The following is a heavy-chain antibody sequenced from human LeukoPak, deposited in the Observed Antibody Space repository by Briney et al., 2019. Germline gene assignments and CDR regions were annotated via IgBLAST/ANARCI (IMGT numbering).Heavy chain of an antibody. D-gene: IGHD3-22*01. Sequence: GGSLRLSCAASRFSFSSYAMSWVRQAPGKGLEWVSAISGSGGSTYYADSVKGRFTISRDNTKNSLYLQMNGLRAEDTAVYYCARTRSSGYSTFDYWGQGILVTVSS. CDR1: RFSFSSYA. CDR2: ISGSGGST. J-gene: IGHJ4*02. V-gene: IGHV3-23*01. CDR3: ARTRSSGYSTFDY.